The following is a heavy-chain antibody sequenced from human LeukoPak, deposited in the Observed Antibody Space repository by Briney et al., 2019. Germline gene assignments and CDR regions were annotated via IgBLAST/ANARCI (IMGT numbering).Heavy chain of an antibody. D-gene: IGHD6-13*01. CDR1: GYSISSGYY. CDR3: ARQSSSHTNDY. CDR2: IYHSGST. J-gene: IGHJ4*02. V-gene: IGHV4-38-2*02. Sequence: SETLSLTCTVSGYSISSGYYWGWIRQPPGKGLEWIGSIYHSGSTYYNPSLKSRVTISVDTSKTQFSLKLSSVTAADTAVYYCARQSSSHTNDYWGQGTLVTVSS.